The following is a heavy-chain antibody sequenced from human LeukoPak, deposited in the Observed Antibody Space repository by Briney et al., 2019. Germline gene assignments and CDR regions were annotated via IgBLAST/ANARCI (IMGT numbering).Heavy chain of an antibody. Sequence: PGGSLRLSCAASGLTFSSHEINWVRQAPGRGVEWVSYISSSGTTIYYADSVKGRFTISRDNAKNSVYLQMNSLRAEDTAVYYCASSFLILDYWGQGTLVIVSS. CDR1: GLTFSSHE. CDR3: ASSFLILDY. CDR2: ISSSGTTI. D-gene: IGHD3-3*01. V-gene: IGHV3-48*03. J-gene: IGHJ4*02.